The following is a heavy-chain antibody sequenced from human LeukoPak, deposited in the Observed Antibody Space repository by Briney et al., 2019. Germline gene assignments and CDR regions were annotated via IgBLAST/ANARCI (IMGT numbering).Heavy chain of an antibody. D-gene: IGHD6-19*01. V-gene: IGHV6-1*01. CDR3: ARDTSAVAGTRYFDY. Sequence: QTLSLTCAISGDSVSSNSATWSCIRQSPSRGLEWLRRTYYRSKWYNDYAVSVKSPKTITQETSKNQYSLQLKSVPPEDTGMYYCARDTSAVAGTRYFDYWGQGTLVTVSS. CDR2: TYYRSKWYN. J-gene: IGHJ4*02. CDR1: GDSVSSNSAT.